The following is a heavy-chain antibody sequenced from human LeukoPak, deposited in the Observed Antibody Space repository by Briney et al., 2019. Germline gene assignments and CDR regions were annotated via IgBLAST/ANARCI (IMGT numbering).Heavy chain of an antibody. Sequence: SVKVSCKASGGTFSSYAISWVRQAPGQGLEXXXXXXPIFGTANYAQKFQGRVTITADESTSTAYMELSSLRSEDTAVYYCARTSVVPAAMFLYYFDYWGQGTLVTVSS. CDR1: GGTFSSYA. CDR3: ARTSVVPAAMFLYYFDY. J-gene: IGHJ4*02. D-gene: IGHD2-2*01. CDR2: XXPIFGTA. V-gene: IGHV1-69*01.